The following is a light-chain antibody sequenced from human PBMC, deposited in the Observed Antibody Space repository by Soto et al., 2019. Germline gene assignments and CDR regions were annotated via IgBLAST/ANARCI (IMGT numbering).Light chain of an antibody. CDR3: QEIDSYPPT. Sequence: DVPLTQSPPFLSAVVGDTITISCRASQDVNSHLAWYQQTPGRAPKLLISYVSTLQSGVPSRFSGSGSRTHFTLTISSLQPEDFATYYCQEIDSYPPTFGQGTRLEIK. J-gene: IGKJ5*01. CDR1: QDVNSH. CDR2: YVS. V-gene: IGKV1-9*01.